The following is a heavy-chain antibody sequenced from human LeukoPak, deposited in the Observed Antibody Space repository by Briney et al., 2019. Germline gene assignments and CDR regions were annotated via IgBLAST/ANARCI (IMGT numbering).Heavy chain of an antibody. D-gene: IGHD3-3*01. CDR2: IYTSGST. Sequence: SETLSLTCTVSGGSISSYYWSWIRQPAGKGLEWIGRIYTSGSTNYNPSLKSRVTMSVDTSKNQFSLKLSSVTAADSAVYYCAIGYDFWSGYTNWGQGTLVTVSS. J-gene: IGHJ4*02. CDR1: GGSISSYY. CDR3: AIGYDFWSGYTN. V-gene: IGHV4-4*07.